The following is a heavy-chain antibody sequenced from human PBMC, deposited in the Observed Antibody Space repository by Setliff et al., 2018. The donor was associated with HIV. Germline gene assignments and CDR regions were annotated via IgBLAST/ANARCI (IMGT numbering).Heavy chain of an antibody. Sequence: GGSLRLSCAASGFTVSSNYMNWVRQAPGKGLEWVSVIYSGGSTYYADSVKGRFTISRDNSKNTLYLQMNSLRAEDTAVYYCARVSDSSGYYYEGYFDYWGQGTLVTVSS. D-gene: IGHD3-22*01. CDR2: IYSGGST. J-gene: IGHJ4*02. CDR3: ARVSDSSGYYYEGYFDY. V-gene: IGHV3-66*01. CDR1: GFTVSSNY.